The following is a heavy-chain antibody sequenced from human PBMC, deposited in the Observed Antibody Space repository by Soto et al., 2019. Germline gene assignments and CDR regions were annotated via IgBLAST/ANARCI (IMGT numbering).Heavy chain of an antibody. V-gene: IGHV3-72*01. D-gene: IGHD4-17*01. CDR1: GFTFSDHY. CDR2: TRNKANSYTT. J-gene: IGHJ6*02. CDR3: ARENGDDYYYYGMDV. Sequence: EVQLVESGGGLVQPGGSLRLSCAASGFTFSDHYMDWVRQTPGKGLEWVGRTRNKANSYTTEYAASVRGRFTISRDDSKNSLSLQMNSLKTEDTAVYYCARENGDDYYYYGMDVWGQGTTVTVSS.